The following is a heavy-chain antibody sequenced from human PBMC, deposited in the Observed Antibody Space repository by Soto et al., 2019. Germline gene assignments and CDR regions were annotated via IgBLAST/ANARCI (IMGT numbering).Heavy chain of an antibody. CDR2: INKNGGEK. CDR1: GFTFSSYS. J-gene: IGHJ4*02. Sequence: PGGSLRLSCAASGFTFSSYSMSWVRQAPGKGLELVANINKNGGEKYYVDSVKGRFTISRDNAKNSLYLQMNSLRDEDTAVYYCARGGTGGPDYWGQGTLVTVSA. D-gene: IGHD2-15*01. V-gene: IGHV3-7*01. CDR3: ARGGTGGPDY.